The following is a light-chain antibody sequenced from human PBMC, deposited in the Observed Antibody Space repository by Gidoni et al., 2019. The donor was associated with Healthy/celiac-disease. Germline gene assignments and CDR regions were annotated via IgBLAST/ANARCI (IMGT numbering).Light chain of an antibody. CDR2: GAS. Sequence: DILLTQSPGTLSLSPGERATLSCRASQSVSSSYLAWYQQKPGQAPRLLIYGASSRATGIPDRFSGSGSGTEFTLTISRLEPEDFAVYYCQQYGSSPRTFGQGTKVEIK. V-gene: IGKV3-20*01. J-gene: IGKJ1*01. CDR3: QQYGSSPRT. CDR1: QSVSSSY.